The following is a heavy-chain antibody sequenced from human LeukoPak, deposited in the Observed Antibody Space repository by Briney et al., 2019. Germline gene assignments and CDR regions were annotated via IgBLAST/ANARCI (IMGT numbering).Heavy chain of an antibody. CDR1: GFTFSTYA. D-gene: IGHD3-10*01. V-gene: IGHV3-23*01. Sequence: PGGSLRLSCAASGFTFSTYAMSWVRQAPGKGLEWVSLIGGSDGRTRYADSVKGRFTISRDNAKNSLYLQLDSLRVEDTAVYYCARDPDEIWGVSFDYWGQGALVTVSS. CDR2: IGGSDGRT. CDR3: ARDPDEIWGVSFDY. J-gene: IGHJ4*02.